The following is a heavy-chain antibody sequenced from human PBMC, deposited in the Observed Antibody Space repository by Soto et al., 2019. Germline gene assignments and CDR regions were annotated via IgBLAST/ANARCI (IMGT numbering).Heavy chain of an antibody. CDR2: IQYTIST. V-gene: IGHV4-61*01. J-gene: IGHJ4*02. CDR3: ARDRRDYVLIDY. CDR1: CDSVSSGFYY. D-gene: IGHD4-17*01. Sequence: PSEPLSLTCTVSCDSVSSGFYYWSWIRQPPGKGLEWIGCIQYTISTNFNPSLKRRLTLSVDKSKNQFALRLSSVTAADTAVYYCARDRRDYVLIDYWGQGTLINVSS.